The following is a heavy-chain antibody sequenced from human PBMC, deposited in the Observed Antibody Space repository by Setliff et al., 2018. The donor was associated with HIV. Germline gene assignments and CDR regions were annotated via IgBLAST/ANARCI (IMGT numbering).Heavy chain of an antibody. Sequence: SETLSLTCDVSGFSISSRYYWGWIRQSPGKGLEWIGNIYHTGSSYYNPSLNDRATISLDTSKNQFSLKLNSATAADTAVYYCARDVLDLVISVYGFWGQGIQVTVS. CDR2: IYHTGSS. J-gene: IGHJ4*02. V-gene: IGHV4-38-2*02. CDR1: GFSISSRYY. CDR3: ARDVLDLVISVYGF. D-gene: IGHD3-22*01.